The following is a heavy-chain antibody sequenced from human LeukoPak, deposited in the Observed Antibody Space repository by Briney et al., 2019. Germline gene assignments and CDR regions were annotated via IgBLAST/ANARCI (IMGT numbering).Heavy chain of an antibody. J-gene: IGHJ4*02. CDR1: GGSISSSSYY. V-gene: IGHV4-39*01. CDR2: IYYSGST. Sequence: PSETLSLTCTVSGGSISSSSYYWGWIRQPPGQGLEWIGSIYYSGSTYYNPSLHSRVTISVDTSKNQFSLKLSSVTAADTAVYYCARLPGRYSSSGFDYWGQGTLGTVSS. CDR3: ARLPGRYSSSGFDY. D-gene: IGHD6-6*01.